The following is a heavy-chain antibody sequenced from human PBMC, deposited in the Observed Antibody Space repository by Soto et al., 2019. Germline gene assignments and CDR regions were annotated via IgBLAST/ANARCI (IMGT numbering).Heavy chain of an antibody. D-gene: IGHD3-16*01. CDR2: IHPSGDTK. CDR1: GYTFQNYH. Sequence: QVQLVQSGAEVKEPGASVKVSCKASGYTFQNYHMHWVRQAPGQGLEWMGIIHPSGDTKTYAQRFQGRPAMTGDTSTSTAYMELSSLTSEDTAVYFCARDLWGSWTVDYWGQGTRVTVSS. J-gene: IGHJ4*02. V-gene: IGHV1-46*02. CDR3: ARDLWGSWTVDY.